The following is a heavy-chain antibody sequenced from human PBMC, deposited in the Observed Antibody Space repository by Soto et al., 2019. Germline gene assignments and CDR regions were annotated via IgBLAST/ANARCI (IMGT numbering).Heavy chain of an antibody. Sequence: GGSLRLSCTASGLSLSSSDMHWVRQAPGKGLEWLAVSSFDGTQQFYGDSVKGRFTVSRDNSNNTLYLEMNSLRTEDTAVYYCAKQLRGSGWYPLDSRGQGTPVTVSS. D-gene: IGHD6-19*01. CDR1: GLSLSSSD. CDR2: SSFDGTQQ. J-gene: IGHJ4*02. CDR3: AKQLRGSGWYPLDS. V-gene: IGHV3-30*18.